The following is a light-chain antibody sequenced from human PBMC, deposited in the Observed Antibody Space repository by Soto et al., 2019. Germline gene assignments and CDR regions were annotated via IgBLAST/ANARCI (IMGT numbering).Light chain of an antibody. CDR1: QSVSSY. V-gene: IGKV3-11*01. CDR2: DAS. J-gene: IGKJ5*01. CDR3: QQSSNRVSIT. Sequence: EIVLTQSPATLSFSPGERATISCRASQSVSSYLAWYHQKPGQAPRLLIYDASNRATGIPARFSGSGSGTDFTLTISRLEPEDFAVYYCQQSSNRVSITFGQGTRLEIQ.